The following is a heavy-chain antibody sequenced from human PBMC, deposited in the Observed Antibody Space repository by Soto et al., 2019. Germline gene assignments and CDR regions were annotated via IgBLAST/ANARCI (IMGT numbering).Heavy chain of an antibody. CDR1: GFTFSSSG. D-gene: IGHD6-13*01. Sequence: QVQLVESGGGVVQPGRSLRLSCAASGFTFSSSGMHWVRQAPGKGLEWVAVISYDGSNKYYADSVKGRFTISRDNSKNTLYLKMNSLRAEDTAVYYCAKDLSSSWPPDYWGQGTLVTVSS. CDR3: AKDLSSSWPPDY. CDR2: ISYDGSNK. V-gene: IGHV3-30*18. J-gene: IGHJ4*02.